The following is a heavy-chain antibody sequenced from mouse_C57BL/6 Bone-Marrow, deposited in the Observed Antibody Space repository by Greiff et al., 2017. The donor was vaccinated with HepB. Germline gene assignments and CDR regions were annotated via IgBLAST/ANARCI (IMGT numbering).Heavy chain of an antibody. CDR1: GFNIKDYY. Sequence: EVQLQQSGAELVRPGASVKLSCTASGFNIKDYYMHWVKQRPEQGLEWIGRIDPEDGDTEYAPKFQGKATMTADTSSNTAYLQLSSLTSEDTAVYYCTTWILRYPYYFDYWGQGTTRTVSS. CDR3: TTWILRYPYYFDY. V-gene: IGHV14-1*01. CDR2: IDPEDGDT. J-gene: IGHJ2*01. D-gene: IGHD1-1*01.